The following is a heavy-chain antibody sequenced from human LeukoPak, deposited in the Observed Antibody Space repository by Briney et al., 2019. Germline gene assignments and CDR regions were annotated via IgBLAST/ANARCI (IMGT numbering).Heavy chain of an antibody. D-gene: IGHD6-19*01. V-gene: IGHV3-72*01. CDR3: GRTRYNSGWPDY. CDR1: GFTFNDHF. Sequence: GGSLRLSCAASGFTFNDHFMDWVRQAPGRGLEWVGRTRNKAYSYTTEYAASVKGRFTISRDDSKNSLYLQMNSLKTEDTAVYYCGRTRYNSGWPDYWGQGTLVTVSS. CDR2: TRNKAYSYTT. J-gene: IGHJ4*02.